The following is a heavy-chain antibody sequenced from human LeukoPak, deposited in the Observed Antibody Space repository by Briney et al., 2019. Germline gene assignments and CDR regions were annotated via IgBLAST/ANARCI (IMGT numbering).Heavy chain of an antibody. V-gene: IGHV1-18*01. CDR1: GYTFTSYG. J-gene: IGHJ4*02. D-gene: IGHD3-22*01. CDR3: ARDRGIAYYYDSSGYYPCY. Sequence: GASVKVSCKSSGYTFTSYGISWVRQAPGQGLEWMGWISAYNGNTNYAQKLQGRVTMTTDISTSTAYMELRSLRSDDTAVYYCARDRGIAYYYDSSGYYPCYWGQGTLVTVSS. CDR2: ISAYNGNT.